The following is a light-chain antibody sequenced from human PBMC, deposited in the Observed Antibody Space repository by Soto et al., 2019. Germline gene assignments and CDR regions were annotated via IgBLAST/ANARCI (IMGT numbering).Light chain of an antibody. CDR1: QSVSSN. CDR3: QQYKNWPPLT. V-gene: IGKV3-15*01. CDR2: GAF. J-gene: IGKJ4*01. Sequence: EIVMTQSPATLSVSPWERATLSCRASQSVSSNLAWYQQKPGQAPRLLIYGAFTRATGIPARFSGSGSGTEFTLTISSLQSEDFAIYYCQQYKNWPPLTFGGGTKVEIK.